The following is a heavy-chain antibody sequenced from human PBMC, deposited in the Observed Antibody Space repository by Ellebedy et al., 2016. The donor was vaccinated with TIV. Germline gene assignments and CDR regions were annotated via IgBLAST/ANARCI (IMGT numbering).Heavy chain of an antibody. J-gene: IGHJ6*03. CDR1: GGSFTGYY. Sequence: SETLSLTCGVYGGSFTGYYYSWIRQPPGKGLEWIGEINQSGSATYNPSLKGRVTISADMSKNQFSLRLTSVTAADTAVYHCARVGTELVTVEEYYYYMDVWGKGTTVTVSS. CDR2: INQSGSA. D-gene: IGHD2/OR15-2a*01. CDR3: ARVGTELVTVEEYYYYMDV. V-gene: IGHV4-34*01.